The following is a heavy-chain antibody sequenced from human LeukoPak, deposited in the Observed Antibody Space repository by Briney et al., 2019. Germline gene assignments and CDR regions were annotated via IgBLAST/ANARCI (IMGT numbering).Heavy chain of an antibody. V-gene: IGHV3-53*01. D-gene: IGHD2-15*01. CDR2: IYSGGTT. J-gene: IGHJ4*02. CDR3: ARAPPEKCSGGSCYSLDY. CDR1: GFTFSIYA. Sequence: EGSLRLSCEASGFTFSIYAMSWVRQAPGKGLEWVSVIYSGGTTYYADSVKGRFTISRDNSNNTLYLQMNSLRAEDTAVYYCARAPPEKCSGGSCYSLDYWGQGTLVTVSS.